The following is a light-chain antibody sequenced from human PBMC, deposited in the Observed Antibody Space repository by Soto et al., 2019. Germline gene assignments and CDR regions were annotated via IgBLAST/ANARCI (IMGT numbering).Light chain of an antibody. CDR3: QQSYSTPGLT. Sequence: DIQMNQSPSSLSASVGDRVTITCRASQSISSYLNWYQQKPGKVPKLLIYAASSLQSGVPSRFSGSGSGTDFTLTISSLQPEDFATYYCQQSYSTPGLTFGGGTKVDIK. J-gene: IGKJ4*01. V-gene: IGKV1-39*01. CDR2: AAS. CDR1: QSISSY.